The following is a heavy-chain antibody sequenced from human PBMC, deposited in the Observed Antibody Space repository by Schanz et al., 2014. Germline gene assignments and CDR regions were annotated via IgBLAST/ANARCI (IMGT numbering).Heavy chain of an antibody. D-gene: IGHD2-21*02. CDR1: GFTFNNYG. CDR3: ARPSDSSWYMDV. Sequence: QVQVVESGGGVVQPGRSLRLSCVASGFTFNNYGMHWVRQAPGKGLDWVAFIRFDGSDKYYADSVKGRFTISRDNAKNSLYLQMNSLRAEDTAVYYCARPSDSSWYMDVWGKGTTVTVSS. V-gene: IGHV3-33*03. CDR2: IRFDGSDK. J-gene: IGHJ6*03.